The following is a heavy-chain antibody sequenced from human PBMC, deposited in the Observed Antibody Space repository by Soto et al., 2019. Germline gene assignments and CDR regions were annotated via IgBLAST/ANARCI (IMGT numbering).Heavy chain of an antibody. CDR1: GFTFSGYG. J-gene: IGHJ6*02. V-gene: IGHV3-30*18. D-gene: IGHD4-17*01. CDR3: AKDRSDYGDDVYYYCYGMDV. CDR2: VSYDGNRE. Sequence: QVQLVESGGGVVQPGRSLRLSCVVSGFTFSGYGMHWVRQAPGKGLEWVAVVSYDGNREYYADSVKGRFTVSRDNSKNTLYLQMNSLRAEDTAVYYCAKDRSDYGDDVYYYCYGMDVWGQGTTVTVSS.